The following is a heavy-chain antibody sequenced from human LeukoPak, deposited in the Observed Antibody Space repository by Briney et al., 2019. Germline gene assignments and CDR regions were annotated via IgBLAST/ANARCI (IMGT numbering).Heavy chain of an antibody. Sequence: SETLSLTCTVSGGSISSYYWSWIRQPPGKGLEWIGYIYYSGSTNYSPSLKSRVTISVDTSKNQFSLNLSSVTAADTAVYYCARQPGYGDQVFDHWGQGTLVTVSS. D-gene: IGHD4-17*01. CDR2: IYYSGST. V-gene: IGHV4-59*08. CDR1: GGSISSYY. J-gene: IGHJ4*02. CDR3: ARQPGYGDQVFDH.